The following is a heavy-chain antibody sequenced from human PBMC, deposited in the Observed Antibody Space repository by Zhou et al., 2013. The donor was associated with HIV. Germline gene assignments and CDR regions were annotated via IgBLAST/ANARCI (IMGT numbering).Heavy chain of an antibody. CDR3: ARTFGPAAMNPSYYYMDV. V-gene: IGHV1-69*05. CDR1: GGTFSSYA. Sequence: QVQLVQSGAEVKKPGSSVKVSCKASGGTFSSYAISWVRQAPGQGLEWMGGIIPIFGTANYAQKFQGRVTITTDESTSTAYMELSSLRSEDTAVYYCARTFGPAAMNPSYYYMDVWGKGTTVTVSS. D-gene: IGHD2-2*01. J-gene: IGHJ6*03. CDR2: IIPIFGTA.